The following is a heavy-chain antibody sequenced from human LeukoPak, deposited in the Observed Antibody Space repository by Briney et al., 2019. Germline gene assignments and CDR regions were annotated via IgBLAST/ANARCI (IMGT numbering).Heavy chain of an antibody. CDR2: IYYSGST. Sequence: PSETLSLTCTVSGGSISSGSYYWSWIRQHPGKGLEWIGYIYYSGSTYYNPSLKSRVTISVDTSKNQFSLKLSSVTAADTAVYYCARGGGDYGDYGYYFDYWGQGTLVTVSS. J-gene: IGHJ4*02. V-gene: IGHV4-31*03. CDR3: ARGGGDYGDYGYYFDY. CDR1: GGSISSGSYY. D-gene: IGHD4-17*01.